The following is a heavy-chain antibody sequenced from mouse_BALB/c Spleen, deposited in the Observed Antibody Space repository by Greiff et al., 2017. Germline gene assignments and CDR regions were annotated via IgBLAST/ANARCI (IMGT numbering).Heavy chain of an antibody. CDR1: GFTFSSYA. Sequence: EVQVVESGGGLVKPGGSLKLSCAASGFTFSSYAMSWVRQTPEKRLEWVASISSGGSTYYPDSVKGRFTISRDNARNILYLQMSSLRSEDTAMYYCARGNGRYAMDYWGQGTSVTVSS. CDR3: ARGNGRYAMDY. J-gene: IGHJ4*01. CDR2: ISSGGST. V-gene: IGHV5-6-5*01. D-gene: IGHD1-1*02.